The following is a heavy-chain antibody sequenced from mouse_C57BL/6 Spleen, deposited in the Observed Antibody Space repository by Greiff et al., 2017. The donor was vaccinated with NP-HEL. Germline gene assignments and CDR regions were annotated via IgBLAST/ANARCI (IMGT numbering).Heavy chain of an antibody. V-gene: IGHV1-82*01. D-gene: IGHD2-1*01. CDR2: IYPGDGDT. J-gene: IGHJ4*01. CDR1: GYAFSSSW. CDR3: AKDGPSDYGNYLYAMDY. Sequence: QVQLQQSGPELVKPGASVKISCKASGYAFSSSWMNWVKQRPGKGLEWIGRIYPGDGDTNYNGKFKGKATLTADKSSSTAYMQLSSLTSEDSAVYFCAKDGPSDYGNYLYAMDYWGQGTSVTVSS.